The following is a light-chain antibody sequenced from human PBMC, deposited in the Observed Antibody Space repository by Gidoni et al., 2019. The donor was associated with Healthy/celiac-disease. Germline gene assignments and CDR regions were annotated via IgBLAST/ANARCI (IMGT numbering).Light chain of an antibody. Sequence: DLQMTQSPSSLSASVGDRVTITCRASQSISSYLNWYQQKPGKAPKLLIYAASSLQSGVPSRFSGSGSGTDFTLTISSLQPEDFATYYCQQSYSNPLITFGGGTKVDIK. CDR2: AAS. CDR3: QQSYSNPLIT. CDR1: QSISSY. V-gene: IGKV1-39*01. J-gene: IGKJ4*01.